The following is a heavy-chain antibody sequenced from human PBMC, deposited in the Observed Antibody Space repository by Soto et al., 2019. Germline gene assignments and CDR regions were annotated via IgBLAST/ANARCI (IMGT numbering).Heavy chain of an antibody. CDR2: IFYRGNT. CDR3: TRHAIIPKLQYGMDV. Sequence: SETLSLTCTVSGGSISGYYWSWIRQPPGKGLEWIGYIFYRGNTLYNPSLQSRVTISVDTSKNQFSLRLSSVTAADTAVYYCTRHAIIPKLQYGMDVWGQGASVTVPS. V-gene: IGHV4-59*01. J-gene: IGHJ6*02. D-gene: IGHD2-15*01. CDR1: GGSISGYY.